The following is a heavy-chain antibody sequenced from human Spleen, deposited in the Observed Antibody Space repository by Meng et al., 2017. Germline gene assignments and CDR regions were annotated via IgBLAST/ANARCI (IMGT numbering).Heavy chain of an antibody. J-gene: IGHJ4*02. CDR2: IYYSGST. CDR3: ARGYSGSYYYFDY. CDR1: GGSISSYY. Sequence: SETLSLTCTVSGGSISSYYWSWIRQPPGKGLEWIGYIYYSGSTNYNPSLKSRVTISVDTSKNQFSLKLSSVTAADTAVYYCARGYSGSYYYFDYWGQGTLVTVSS. D-gene: IGHD1-26*01. V-gene: IGHV4-59*01.